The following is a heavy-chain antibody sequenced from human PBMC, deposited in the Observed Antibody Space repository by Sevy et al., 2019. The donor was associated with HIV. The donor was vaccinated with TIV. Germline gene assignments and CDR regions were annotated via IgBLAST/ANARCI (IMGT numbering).Heavy chain of an antibody. CDR2: INGGGGST. J-gene: IGHJ5*02. Sequence: GGSLRLTCVASGFRFSAFGMAWVRQAAGEGLEWVSGINGGGGSTYYRNSVKGRFTVSRDNSKNTVYLQMNSLRADDTAVYYCAKAPYYDFWSHNYNNWFDPWVQGTLVTVSS. D-gene: IGHD3-3*01. V-gene: IGHV3-23*01. CDR1: GFRFSAFG. CDR3: AKAPYYDFWSHNYNNWFDP.